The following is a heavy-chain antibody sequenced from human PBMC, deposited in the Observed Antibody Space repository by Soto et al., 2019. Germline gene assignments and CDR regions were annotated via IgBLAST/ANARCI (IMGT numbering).Heavy chain of an antibody. CDR3: ARIYGDYAVGY. D-gene: IGHD4-17*01. CDR2: IYYSGST. V-gene: IGHV4-59*08. CDR1: GGSISSYY. J-gene: IGHJ4*02. Sequence: SETLSLTCTVSGGSISSYYWSWIRQPPGKGLEWIGYIYYSGSTYYNPSLKSRVTISVDTSKKQFSLKLSSVTAADTAVYYCARIYGDYAVGYWGQGTLVTVSS.